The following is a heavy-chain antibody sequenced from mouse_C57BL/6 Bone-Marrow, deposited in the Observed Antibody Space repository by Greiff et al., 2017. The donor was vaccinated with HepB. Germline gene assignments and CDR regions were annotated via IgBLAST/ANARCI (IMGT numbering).Heavy chain of an antibody. Sequence: VKLVESGPELVKPGASVKLSCKASGYTFTSYDINWVKQRPGQGLEWIGWIYPRDGSTKYNEKFKGKATLTVDTSSSTAYMELHSLTSEDSAVYFCANYYGLYWGQGTTLTVSS. V-gene: IGHV1-85*01. CDR3: ANYYGLY. CDR2: IYPRDGST. J-gene: IGHJ2*01. CDR1: GYTFTSYD. D-gene: IGHD1-2*01.